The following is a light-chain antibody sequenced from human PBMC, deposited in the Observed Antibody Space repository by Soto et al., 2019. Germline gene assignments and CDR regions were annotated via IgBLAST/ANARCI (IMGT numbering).Light chain of an antibody. CDR3: LQDYTYPWA. V-gene: IGKV1-6*01. Sequence: AIQLTQSPSSLSASVGDRVTIACRASQDIRYDLGWYQQKPGKAPNLLIYAASSLQSEVPSRFSGSGSGTDFTLTISSLQPEDFATYYCLQDYTYPWAFGQGTKVELK. CDR2: AAS. CDR1: QDIRYD. J-gene: IGKJ1*01.